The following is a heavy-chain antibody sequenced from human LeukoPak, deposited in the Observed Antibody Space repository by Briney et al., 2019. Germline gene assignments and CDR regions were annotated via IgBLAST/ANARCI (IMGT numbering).Heavy chain of an antibody. CDR1: GGTFSSYA. CDR2: IIPIFGTA. CDR3: ASVNRYYYDSSGYRFDY. J-gene: IGHJ4*02. Sequence: VASVKVSCKASGGTFSSYAISWVRRAPGQGLEWMGGIIPIFGTANYAQKFQGRVTITADESTSTAYMELSSLRSEDTAVYYCASVNRYYYDSSGYRFDYWGQGTLVTVSS. D-gene: IGHD3-22*01. V-gene: IGHV1-69*13.